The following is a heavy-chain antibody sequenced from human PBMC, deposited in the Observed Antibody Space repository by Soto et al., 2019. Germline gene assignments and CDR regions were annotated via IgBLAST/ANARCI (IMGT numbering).Heavy chain of an antibody. D-gene: IGHD6-19*01. CDR1: GFTFSSYW. Sequence: EVQLVESGGGLVQPGGSLGLSCAASGFTFSSYWMSWVRQAPGKGLEWVANIKQDGSEKYYVDSVKGRFTISRDNAKNSLYLQMNSLRAEDTAVYYCARNVRTSGWYVVLAFDIWGQGTMVTVSS. J-gene: IGHJ3*02. CDR2: IKQDGSEK. V-gene: IGHV3-7*01. CDR3: ARNVRTSGWYVVLAFDI.